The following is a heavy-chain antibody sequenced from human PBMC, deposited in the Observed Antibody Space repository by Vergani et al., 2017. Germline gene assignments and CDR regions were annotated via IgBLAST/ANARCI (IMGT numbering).Heavy chain of an antibody. CDR1: GFTFSSYA. Sequence: VQLVESGGGVVQPGRSLRLSCAASGFTFSSYAMSWVRQAPGKGLEWVSAISGSGGSTYYADSVKGRFTISRDNSKNTLYLQMNSLRAEDTAVYYCAKDGSYSSGTDYWGQGTLVTVSS. V-gene: IGHV3-23*04. J-gene: IGHJ4*02. D-gene: IGHD6-19*01. CDR3: AKDGSYSSGTDY. CDR2: ISGSGGST.